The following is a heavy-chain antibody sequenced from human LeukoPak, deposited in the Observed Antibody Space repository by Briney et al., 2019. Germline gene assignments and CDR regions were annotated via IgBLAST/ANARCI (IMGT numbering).Heavy chain of an antibody. J-gene: IGHJ6*03. Sequence: GGSLRLSCAASGFTFSDYYMSWIRQAPGKGLEWVSYISSSGSTIYYADSVKGRFTISRDNAENSLYLQMNSLRAEDTAVYYCARLADCSSTSCEWTYYYYMDVWAKGTTVTVSS. V-gene: IGHV3-11*01. CDR2: ISSSGSTI. CDR3: ARLADCSSTSCEWTYYYYMDV. D-gene: IGHD2-2*01. CDR1: GFTFSDYY.